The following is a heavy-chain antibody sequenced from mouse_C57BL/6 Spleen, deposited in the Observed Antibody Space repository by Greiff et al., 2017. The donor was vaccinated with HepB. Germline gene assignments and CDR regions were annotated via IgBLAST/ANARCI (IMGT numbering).Heavy chain of an antibody. J-gene: IGHJ1*03. CDR3: TRGLLWYFDV. Sequence: VQLQQSGAELVRPGASVTLSCKASGYTFTDYEMHWVKQTPVHGLEWIGAIDPETGGTAYNQKFKGKAILTADKSSSTAYMELRSLTSEDSAVYYCTRGLLWYFDVWGTGTTVTVSS. V-gene: IGHV1-15*01. CDR1: GYTFTDYE. CDR2: IDPETGGT.